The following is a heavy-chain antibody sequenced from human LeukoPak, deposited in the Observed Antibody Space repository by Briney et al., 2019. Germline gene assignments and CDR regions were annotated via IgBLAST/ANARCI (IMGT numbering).Heavy chain of an antibody. CDR1: GFTFSSYW. V-gene: IGHV3-74*01. D-gene: IGHD3-22*01. CDR3: ARVPFDYYDSSGPFDY. J-gene: IGHJ4*02. CDR2: INSDGSST. Sequence: GGSLRLSCAASGFTFSSYWMHWVRQAPGKGLVWVSRINSDGSSTSYADSVKGRLTISRDNAKNTLYLQMNSLRAEDTAVYYCARVPFDYYDSSGPFDYWGQGTLVTVSS.